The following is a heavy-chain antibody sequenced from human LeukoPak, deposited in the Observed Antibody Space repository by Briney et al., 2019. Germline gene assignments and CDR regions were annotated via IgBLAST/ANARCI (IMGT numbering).Heavy chain of an antibody. Sequence: RPGGSLRLSCAASGFTFDDYGMSWVRQAPGKGLEWGSGINWNGGSTGYADSVKGRFTISRDNAKNSLYLQMNSLRAEDTALYHCARGVVPAATHPFDYWGQGTLVTVSS. CDR2: INWNGGST. CDR1: GFTFDDYG. J-gene: IGHJ4*02. D-gene: IGHD2-2*01. CDR3: ARGVVPAATHPFDY. V-gene: IGHV3-20*01.